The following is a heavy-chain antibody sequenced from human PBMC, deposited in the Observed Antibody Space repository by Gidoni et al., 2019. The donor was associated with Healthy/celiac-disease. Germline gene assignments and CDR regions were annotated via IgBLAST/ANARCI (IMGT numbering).Heavy chain of an antibody. CDR2: IFSNDEK. Sequence: QVTLKESGPVLVKPTETLTLTCTVSGFSLSNARMGVSWIRQPPGKALEWLAHIFSNDEKSYSTSLKSRLTISKDTSKSQVVLTMTNMDPVDTATYYCARITGYCSSTSCYEVGYDYWGQGTLVTVSS. CDR3: ARITGYCSSTSCYEVGYDY. J-gene: IGHJ4*02. CDR1: GFSLSNARMG. V-gene: IGHV2-26*01. D-gene: IGHD2-2*01.